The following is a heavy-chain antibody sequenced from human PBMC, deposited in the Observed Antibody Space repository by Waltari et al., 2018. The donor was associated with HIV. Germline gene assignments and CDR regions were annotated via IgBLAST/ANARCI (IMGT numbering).Heavy chain of an antibody. CDR1: GGSVSSSKYY. Sequence: QVQLQESGPGLVKPPETLSLSCNVSGGSVSSSKYYWSWIRQSPGKRPEWIGYVYYNGATSYSPSLKRRVSISVDTSKNRFSLKLNSVTAADTAIYYCARDRGASDIWGQGKMVIVSS. D-gene: IGHD5-12*01. J-gene: IGHJ3*02. CDR2: VYYNGAT. CDR3: ARDRGASDI. V-gene: IGHV4-61*01.